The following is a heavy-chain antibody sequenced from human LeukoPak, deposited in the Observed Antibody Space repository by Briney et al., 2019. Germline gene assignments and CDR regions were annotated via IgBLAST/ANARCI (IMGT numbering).Heavy chain of an antibody. CDR2: AGWAGGTT. J-gene: IGHJ4*02. V-gene: IGHV3-43*01. Sequence: GGSLRLSCATSGFNFDRYTIHWVRQAPGKGLEWVSLAGWAGGTTFYSDSVRGRFTISRDSGRKSVYLQMNSLTTDDTAFYFCAKELDTMFFDYWGQGALVTV. CDR3: AKELDTMFFDY. CDR1: GFNFDRYT. D-gene: IGHD3-10*02.